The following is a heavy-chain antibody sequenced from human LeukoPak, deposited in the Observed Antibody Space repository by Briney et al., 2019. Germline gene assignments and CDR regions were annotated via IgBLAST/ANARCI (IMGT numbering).Heavy chain of an antibody. CDR2: ISPYNGNT. Sequence: ASVKVSCKASGYTSTSYGISWVRQAPGQGLEWMGWISPYNGNTNYAQNLQGRVTMTTDTSTSAAYMELRSLRSDDTAVYYCARVVVAGGGNWFDPWGQGTLVTVSS. J-gene: IGHJ5*02. V-gene: IGHV1-18*04. CDR3: ARVVVAGGGNWFDP. D-gene: IGHD6-19*01. CDR1: GYTSTSYG.